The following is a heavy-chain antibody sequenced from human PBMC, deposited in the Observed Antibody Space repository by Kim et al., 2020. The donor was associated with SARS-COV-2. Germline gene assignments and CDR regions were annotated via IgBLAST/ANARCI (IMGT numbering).Heavy chain of an antibody. V-gene: IGHV3-13*01. CDR3: VRDGGYSYGHYYGMDV. D-gene: IGHD5-18*01. J-gene: IGHJ6*02. Sequence: VKGRFTISRENAKNSLYLQMNSLRAGDTAVYYCVRDGGYSYGHYYGMDVWGQGTTVTVSS.